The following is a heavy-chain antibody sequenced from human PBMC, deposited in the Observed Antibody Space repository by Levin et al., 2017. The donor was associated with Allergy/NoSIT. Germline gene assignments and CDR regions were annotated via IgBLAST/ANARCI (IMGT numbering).Heavy chain of an antibody. D-gene: IGHD3-22*01. J-gene: IGHJ4*02. CDR1: GGSFSGYY. CDR2: INHSGST. Sequence: SETLSLTCAVYGGSFSGYYWSWIRQPPGKGLEWIGEINHSGSTNYNPSLKSRVTISVDTSKNQFSLKLSSVTAADTAVYYCARGTYYYDSSGYYYLDEYYFDYWGQGTLVTVSS. CDR3: ARGTYYYDSSGYYYLDEYYFDY. V-gene: IGHV4-34*01.